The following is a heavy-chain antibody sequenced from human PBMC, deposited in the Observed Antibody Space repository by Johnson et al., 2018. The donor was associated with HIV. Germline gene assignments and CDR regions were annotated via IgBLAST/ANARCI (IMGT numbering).Heavy chain of an antibody. Sequence: VQLVESGGGLVQPGGSLRLSCAASGFTVSSNYMSWVRQAPGKGLEWVANIKQDGSEKYYVDSVTGRFAISRDNAKNSLYLQMNSLRAEDTAVYYCARALLIAARPVGAFDIWGQGTMVTVSS. CDR1: GFTVSSNY. D-gene: IGHD6-6*01. J-gene: IGHJ3*02. CDR2: IKQDGSEK. CDR3: ARALLIAARPVGAFDI. V-gene: IGHV3-7*01.